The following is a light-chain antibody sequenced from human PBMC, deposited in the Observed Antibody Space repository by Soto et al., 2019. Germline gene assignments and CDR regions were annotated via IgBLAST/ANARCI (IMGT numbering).Light chain of an antibody. CDR1: QSVSSSS. V-gene: IGKV3-20*01. Sequence: DIVLTQSPGILSLSPGERATLSCRASQSVSSSSLVWYHQKPGEAPRLLSSVASSRATGIPDRFSGSGSGTDFTLTISRLEPEDCAVYYCQQYGSSLTCGGGTKVEIK. J-gene: IGKJ4*01. CDR3: QQYGSSLT. CDR2: VAS.